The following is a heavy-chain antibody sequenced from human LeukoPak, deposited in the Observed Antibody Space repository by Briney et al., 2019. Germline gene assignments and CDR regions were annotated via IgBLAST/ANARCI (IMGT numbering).Heavy chain of an antibody. V-gene: IGHV4-31*03. J-gene: IGHJ6*02. CDR2: IYYSGST. CDR1: GGPISSGGYY. Sequence: TSETLSLTCTVSGGPISSGGYYWSWIRQHPGKGLEWIGYIYYSGSTYYNPSLKSRVTISVDTSKNQFSLKLSSVTAADTAVYYCATRGPGHYYYYYGMDVWGQGTTVTVSS. CDR3: ATRGPGHYYYYYGMDV. D-gene: IGHD3-10*01.